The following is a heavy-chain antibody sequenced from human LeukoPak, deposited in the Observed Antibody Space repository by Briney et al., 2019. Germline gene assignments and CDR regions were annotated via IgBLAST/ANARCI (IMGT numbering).Heavy chain of an antibody. D-gene: IGHD3-22*01. J-gene: IGHJ4*02. Sequence: ASVKVSCKASGYTFTGNYMHWVRQAPGQGLEWMRWINPNSGGTNYAQKFQGRVTMTRDTSISTAYMELSRLRSDDTAVYYCARVRDSSGYYYGYWGQGTLVTVSS. CDR1: GYTFTGNY. V-gene: IGHV1-2*02. CDR2: INPNSGGT. CDR3: ARVRDSSGYYYGY.